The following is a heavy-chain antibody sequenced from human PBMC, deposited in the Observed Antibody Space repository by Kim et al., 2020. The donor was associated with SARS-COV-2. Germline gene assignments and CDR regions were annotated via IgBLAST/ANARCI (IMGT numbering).Heavy chain of an antibody. V-gene: IGHV3-30*01. CDR3: ARAACGPIT. J-gene: IGHJ4*02. Sequence: KNNYLNSVKGRFTISRDNSKSTLYLQMNGLRAEDTAVYYCARAACGPITWGQGTLVTVSS. CDR2: KN. D-gene: IGHD3-10*01.